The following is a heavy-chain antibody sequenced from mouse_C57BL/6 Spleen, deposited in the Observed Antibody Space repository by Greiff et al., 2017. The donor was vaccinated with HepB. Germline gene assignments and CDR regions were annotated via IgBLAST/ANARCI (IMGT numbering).Heavy chain of an antibody. Sequence: VKLMESGAELVRPGASVTLSCKASGYTFTDYEMHWVKQTPVHGLEWIGAIDPETGGTAYKQKFKGKAIMTADKSSSPAYMELRSLTSEDSAVYYCTRPLPTGYFDYWGQGTTLTVSS. V-gene: IGHV1-15*01. J-gene: IGHJ2*01. CDR3: TRPLPTGYFDY. CDR1: GYTFTDYE. CDR2: IDPETGGT. D-gene: IGHD5-5*01.